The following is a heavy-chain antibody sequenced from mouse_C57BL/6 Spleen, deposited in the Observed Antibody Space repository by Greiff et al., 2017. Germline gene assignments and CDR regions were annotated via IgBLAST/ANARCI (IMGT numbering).Heavy chain of an antibody. J-gene: IGHJ1*03. CDR2: IDPSDSYT. V-gene: IGHV1-69*01. D-gene: IGHD1-1*01. CDR3: ARDYYGSSYVWYFDV. CDR1: GYTFTSYW. Sequence: VQLQPPGAELVMPGASVKLSCKASGYTFTSYWMHWVKQRPGQGLAWIGEIDPSDSYTNYTQPLKGKSTLTVDKSSSPAYMQLSSLTSEDSAVYYCARDYYGSSYVWYFDVWGTGTTVTVSS.